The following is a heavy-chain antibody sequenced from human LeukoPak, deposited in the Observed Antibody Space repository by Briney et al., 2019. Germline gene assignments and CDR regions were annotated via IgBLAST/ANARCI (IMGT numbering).Heavy chain of an antibody. J-gene: IGHJ4*02. CDR1: GGTFSSYA. V-gene: IGHV1-69*04. CDR3: ARARGAGPGAHFDY. D-gene: IGHD3-10*01. CDR2: IIPILGIA. Sequence: ASVKVSCKASGGTFSSYAISWVRRAPGQGLEWMGRIIPILGIANYAQKFQGRVTITADKSTSTAYMELSSLRSEDTAVYYCARARGAGPGAHFDYWGQGTPVIVSS.